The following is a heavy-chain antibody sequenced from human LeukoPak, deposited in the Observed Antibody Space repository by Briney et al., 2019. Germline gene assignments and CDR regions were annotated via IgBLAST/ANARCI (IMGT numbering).Heavy chain of an antibody. CDR1: GFTFSSYA. Sequence: GGSLRLSCAASGFTFSSYAIHWVRQAPGKGLEWVAVISYDGSNKYYADSVKGRFTISRDNSKSTLYLQMNSLRAEDTAVYYCARETGSAVGSTDFDYWGQGTLVTVSS. J-gene: IGHJ4*02. CDR3: ARETGSAVGSTDFDY. V-gene: IGHV3-30-3*01. CDR2: ISYDGSNK. D-gene: IGHD4-17*01.